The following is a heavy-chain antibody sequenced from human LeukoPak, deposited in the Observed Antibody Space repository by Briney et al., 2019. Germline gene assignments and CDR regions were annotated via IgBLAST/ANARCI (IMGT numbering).Heavy chain of an antibody. CDR1: GGSISSSSYY. CDR2: IYYSGST. CDR3: AREGEGSGSYYNAVVRAFDI. V-gene: IGHV4-39*07. J-gene: IGHJ3*02. D-gene: IGHD3-10*01. Sequence: SETLSLTCTVSGGSISSSSYYRGWIRQPPGKGLEWIGSIYYSGSTYYNPSLKSRVTISVDTSKNQFSLKLSSVTAADTAVYYCAREGEGSGSYYNAVVRAFDIWGQGTMVTVSS.